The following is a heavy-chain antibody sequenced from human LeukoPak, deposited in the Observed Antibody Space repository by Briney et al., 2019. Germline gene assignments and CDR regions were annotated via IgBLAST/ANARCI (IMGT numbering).Heavy chain of an antibody. V-gene: IGHV1-69*13. D-gene: IGHD3-10*01. CDR2: ITPIFGKA. CDR3: ARDVGSESYSYGMDV. J-gene: IGHJ6*02. Sequence: SVKVSCKASGGTFSTYAVSWVRHAPGQGLQWMGGITPIFGKAKYAQKFQGRVTITADESANTVYMELHSLRSEDTAVYYCARDVGSESYSYGMDVWGQGTTVTVSS. CDR1: GGTFSTYA.